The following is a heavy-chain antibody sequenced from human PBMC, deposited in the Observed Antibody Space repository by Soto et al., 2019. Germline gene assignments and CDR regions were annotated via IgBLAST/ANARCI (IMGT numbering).Heavy chain of an antibody. V-gene: IGHV3-30*18. Sequence: QVQLVESGGGVVQPGRSLRLSCAASGFTFSSYGMHWVRQAPGKGLEWVAVISYDGSKKYYADSVKGRFTISRDNSKNTLYLQMNSLRAEDTAVYYCAKVSGGPRNYGMDVWGQETTVIVSS. CDR1: GFTFSSYG. CDR2: ISYDGSKK. D-gene: IGHD2-15*01. CDR3: AKVSGGPRNYGMDV. J-gene: IGHJ6*02.